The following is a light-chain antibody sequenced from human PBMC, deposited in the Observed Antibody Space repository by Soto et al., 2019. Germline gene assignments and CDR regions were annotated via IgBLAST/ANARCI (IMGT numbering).Light chain of an antibody. CDR2: RND. Sequence: QSVLTQPPSASGTPGQMVTISCSGCRSNIGNRHVFWYQQLPGTAPKLLIYRNDQRPSGVPDRFSGSKSGTSASLAISGLRAEDEADSYCAAWDDSLSSVFFGGGTKLTVL. CDR1: RSNIGNRH. CDR3: AAWDDSLSSVF. V-gene: IGLV1-47*01. J-gene: IGLJ2*01.